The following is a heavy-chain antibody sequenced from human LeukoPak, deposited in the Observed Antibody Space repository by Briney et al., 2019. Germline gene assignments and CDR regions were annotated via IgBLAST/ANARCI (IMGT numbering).Heavy chain of an antibody. J-gene: IGHJ4*02. CDR1: GGSISSHY. Sequence: PSETLSLTCTVSGGSISSHYWCWIRQPPGKGLEWIGYIYYSGSTNYNPSLKSRVTISVDTSKNQFSLKLSSVTAADTAVYYCAGGNYPGKAAIDYWGQGTLVTVSS. D-gene: IGHD1-7*01. V-gene: IGHV4-59*11. CDR2: IYYSGST. CDR3: AGGNYPGKAAIDY.